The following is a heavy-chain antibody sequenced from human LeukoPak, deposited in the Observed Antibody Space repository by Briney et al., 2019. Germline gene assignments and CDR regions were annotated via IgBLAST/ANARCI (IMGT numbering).Heavy chain of an antibody. J-gene: IGHJ5*02. CDR3: ARVPGYSSSWYSNWFDP. Sequence: SQTLSLTCAISGDSVSSNSAAWNWIRQSPSRGLEWLGRTYYRSKWYNDYAVSVKSRITINPDTSKNQFSLQLNSVTPEDTAVYYCARVPGYSSSWYSNWFDPWGQGTLVTVSS. CDR2: TYYRSKWYN. D-gene: IGHD6-13*01. CDR1: GDSVSSNSAA. V-gene: IGHV6-1*01.